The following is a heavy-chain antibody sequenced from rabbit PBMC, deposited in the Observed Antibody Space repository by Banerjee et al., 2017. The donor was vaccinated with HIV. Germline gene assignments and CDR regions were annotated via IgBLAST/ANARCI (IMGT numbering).Heavy chain of an antibody. V-gene: IGHV1S45*01. Sequence: QEQLEESGGDLVKPEGSLTLTCTASGFSFSSSYWICWVRQAPGKGLEWIACIDGGNSDSTYYASWAKGRFTISKTSSTTVTLQMTSLTAADTATYFCARAGGITVTSFDLWGPGTLVTVS. CDR3: ARAGGITVTSFDL. CDR1: GFSFSSSYW. J-gene: IGHJ4*01. D-gene: IGHD7-1*01. CDR2: IDGGNSDST.